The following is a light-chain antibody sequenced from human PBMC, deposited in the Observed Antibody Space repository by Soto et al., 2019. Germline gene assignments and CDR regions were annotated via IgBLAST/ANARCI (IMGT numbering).Light chain of an antibody. CDR2: GAS. V-gene: IGKV3-20*01. CDR3: QQYGTSPEWT. CDR1: QSVFSS. Sequence: EIVLTQSPATLSVSPGERAPLACRASQSVFSSLAWYQQKPGQAPRLLIYGASSRATGIPARFSGSGSGTDFTLTISRLEPEDFAVYYCQQYGTSPEWTFGQGTKVDI. J-gene: IGKJ1*01.